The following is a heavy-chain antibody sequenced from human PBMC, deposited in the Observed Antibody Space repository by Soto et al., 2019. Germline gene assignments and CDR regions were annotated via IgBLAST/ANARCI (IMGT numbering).Heavy chain of an antibody. CDR2: IGYDGSNN. Sequence: QVQLVESGGGVVQPGRSLSLSWEASGFTFSSYGMHWVRQAPGKGLEWGAVIGYDGSNNYYAASVKGRFTISRDNSKNTLYLQMNSLRAEDTAVYYCARDTRYCSGGSCYVAWYFDLWGRGTLVTVSS. D-gene: IGHD2-15*01. CDR3: ARDTRYCSGGSCYVAWYFDL. CDR1: GFTFSSYG. V-gene: IGHV3-33*01. J-gene: IGHJ2*01.